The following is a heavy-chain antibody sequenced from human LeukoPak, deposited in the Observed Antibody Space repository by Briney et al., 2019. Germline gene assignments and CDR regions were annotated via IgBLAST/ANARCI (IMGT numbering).Heavy chain of an antibody. Sequence: GGSLRLSCAASGFTFSSYWIHWVRQAPGKGLVWVSRINSDGSSTSYADSVKGRFTISRDNSKNTLYLQMNSLRAEDTAVYYCARHLSIAVAGFYFDYWGPGNLVTVSS. V-gene: IGHV3-74*01. J-gene: IGHJ4*02. CDR1: GFTFSSYW. D-gene: IGHD6-19*01. CDR3: ARHLSIAVAGFYFDY. CDR2: INSDGSST.